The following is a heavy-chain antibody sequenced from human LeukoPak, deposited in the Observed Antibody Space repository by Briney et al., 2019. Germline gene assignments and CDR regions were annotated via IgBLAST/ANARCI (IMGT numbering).Heavy chain of an antibody. CDR3: ARDPVPNSSGYYYGFDY. Sequence: GSLRLSCAASGFTFSSYSMNWVRQAPGKVLEWVSYISSSSSTIYYADSVKGRFTISRDNAKNSLYLQMNSLRDEDTAVYYCARDPVPNSSGYYYGFDYWGQGILVTVSS. D-gene: IGHD3-22*01. V-gene: IGHV3-48*02. J-gene: IGHJ4*02. CDR1: GFTFSSYS. CDR2: ISSSSSTI.